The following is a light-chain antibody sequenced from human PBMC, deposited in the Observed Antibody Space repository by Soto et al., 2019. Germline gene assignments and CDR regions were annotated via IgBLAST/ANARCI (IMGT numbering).Light chain of an antibody. V-gene: IGLV1-51*01. Sequence: QSVLTQPPSVSAAPGQKVTISCSGSSSNLGNNYVSWYQQFQATAPKLLIYDNDKRPSGIPDRFSGSKSGTSATLGITGLLTGDEADYYCGTWDSSLSVVVFGGGTKLTVL. CDR2: DND. CDR3: GTWDSSLSVVV. CDR1: SSNLGNNY. J-gene: IGLJ2*01.